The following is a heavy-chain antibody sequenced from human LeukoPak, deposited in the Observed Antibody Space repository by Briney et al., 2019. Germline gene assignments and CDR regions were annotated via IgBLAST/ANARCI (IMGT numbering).Heavy chain of an antibody. CDR3: AREFGWELPGFDY. CDR1: GFTFSSDS. CDR2: ISRSRSYI. D-gene: IGHD1-26*01. V-gene: IGHV3-21*01. Sequence: GGSLRLSWAASGFTFSSDSMNWVRQAPGKVLEWVSCISRSRSYIYYADSVKGRFTISRDNAKNSLYLQMNSLRAEDTAVYFCAREFGWELPGFDYWGQGTLVTVSS. J-gene: IGHJ4*02.